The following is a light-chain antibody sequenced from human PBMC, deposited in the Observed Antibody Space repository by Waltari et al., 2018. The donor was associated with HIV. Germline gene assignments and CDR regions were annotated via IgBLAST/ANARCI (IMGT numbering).Light chain of an antibody. CDR3: QSYDSSLSAYV. CDR2: GNS. Sequence: QSVLTQPPSVSGAPGQRVTISCTGRSSNIGAGYDILWYPQLPGTAPKLLIYGNSNRPSGVPDRFSGSKSGTSASLAITGLQAEDEADYYCQSYDSSLSAYVFGTGTKVTVL. CDR1: SSNIGAGYD. V-gene: IGLV1-40*01. J-gene: IGLJ1*01.